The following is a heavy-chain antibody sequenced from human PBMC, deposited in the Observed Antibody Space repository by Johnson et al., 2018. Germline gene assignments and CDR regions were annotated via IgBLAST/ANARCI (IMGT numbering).Heavy chain of an antibody. CDR1: GFTFSSYG. D-gene: IGHD3-16*02. Sequence: QVQLVESGGGVVQXGRSLRLSCAASGFTFSSYGMHWVRQAPGKGLEWVAVICYDGSNRYYADSVRGRFTISRDHSKNTLYLQMNSLRAEDKGVYYCARAGGGYDYVWGSYRYMNGMDVWGQGTTVTVSS. J-gene: IGHJ6*02. CDR2: ICYDGSNR. V-gene: IGHV3-33*08. CDR3: ARAGGGYDYVWGSYRYMNGMDV.